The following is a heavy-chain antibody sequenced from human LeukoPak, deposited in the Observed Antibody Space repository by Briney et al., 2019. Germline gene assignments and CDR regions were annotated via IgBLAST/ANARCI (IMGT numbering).Heavy chain of an antibody. CDR1: GGSISSSNW. Sequence: SETLSLTCAVSGGSISSSNWWSWGRQPPGKGLEGIGEIYHSGGTNYNPSLKSRVTISVDTSKNQFSLKLSSVTAADTAVYYCARQWGSGWQHWFDPWGQGNLVTVSS. CDR2: IYHSGGT. CDR3: ARQWGSGWQHWFDP. V-gene: IGHV4-4*02. J-gene: IGHJ5*02. D-gene: IGHD6-19*01.